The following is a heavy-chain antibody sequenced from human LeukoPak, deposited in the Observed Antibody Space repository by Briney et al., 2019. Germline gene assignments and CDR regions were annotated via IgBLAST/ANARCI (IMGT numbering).Heavy chain of an antibody. J-gene: IGHJ4*02. D-gene: IGHD3-22*01. CDR1: GGSISSSSYY. CDR2: IYYSGST. V-gene: IGHV4-39*01. CDR3: ARSPPQYYYDSSGYSDFDY. Sequence: PSETLSLTCTVSGGSISSSSYYWGWLRQPPGKGLEWFGSIYYSGSTYYNPSLKSRVTISVDTSKNQFSLKLSSVTAADTAVYYCARSPPQYYYDSSGYSDFDYWGQGTLVTVSS.